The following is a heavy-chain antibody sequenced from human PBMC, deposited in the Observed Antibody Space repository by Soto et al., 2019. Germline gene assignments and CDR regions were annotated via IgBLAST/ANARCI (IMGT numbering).Heavy chain of an antibody. CDR3: ARGVDASGEPPDYYYYYGMDV. Sequence: QVQLVQSGAEVKKPGSSVKVSCKASGGTFSSYAISWVRQAPGQGLEWMGGIIPIFGTANYAQKVQGRVTITADEAMSTAYMELSGLRSEDTAVYYCARGVDASGEPPDYYYYYGMDVWGQGTTVTVSS. CDR2: IIPIFGTA. D-gene: IGHD3-10*01. CDR1: GGTFSSYA. J-gene: IGHJ6*02. V-gene: IGHV1-69*01.